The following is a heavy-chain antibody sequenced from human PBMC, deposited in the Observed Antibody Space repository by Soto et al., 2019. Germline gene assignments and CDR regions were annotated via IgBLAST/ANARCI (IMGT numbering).Heavy chain of an antibody. D-gene: IGHD2-2*01. CDR3: ARYCSSTSCSANRWFDP. J-gene: IGHJ5*02. V-gene: IGHV4-30-2*01. CDR2: IYHSGST. Sequence: TLSLTCAVSGGSISSGGYSWSWIRQPPGKGLEWIGYIYHSGSTYYNPSLKSRVTISVDRSKNQFSLKLSSVTAADTAVYYCARYCSSTSCSANRWFDPWGQGTLVTVSS. CDR1: GGSISSGGYS.